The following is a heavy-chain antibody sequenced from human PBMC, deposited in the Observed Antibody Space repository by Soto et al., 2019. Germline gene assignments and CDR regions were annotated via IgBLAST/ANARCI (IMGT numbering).Heavy chain of an antibody. CDR3: ARHLGYCSSTSCRGYMDV. CDR1: GGSFSSLSYY. J-gene: IGHJ6*03. Sequence: SETLSLTCSVSGGSFSSLSYYWGWIRQSPGKGPEWIGGIDYSGSTYYNPSLKSRVTISVDMSKKQFSLKLNSVTAADTAVYYCARHLGYCSSTSCRGYMDVWGKGTTVTVSS. CDR2: IDYSGST. D-gene: IGHD2-2*01. V-gene: IGHV4-39*01.